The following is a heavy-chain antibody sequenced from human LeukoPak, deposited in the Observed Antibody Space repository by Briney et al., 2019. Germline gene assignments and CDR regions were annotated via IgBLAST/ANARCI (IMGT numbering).Heavy chain of an antibody. Sequence: PGGSLRLSCAASGFTFVTYALSWVRQAPGKGLEWVATICNSGSDTYYTDSVKGRFTISRDNSKNTLYLQMNSLTAEDTAVYYCAQRYYYLNYWGQGTLVTVSS. J-gene: IGHJ4*02. CDR3: AQRYYYLNY. D-gene: IGHD2-15*01. CDR2: ICNSGSDT. V-gene: IGHV3-23*05. CDR1: GFTFVTYA.